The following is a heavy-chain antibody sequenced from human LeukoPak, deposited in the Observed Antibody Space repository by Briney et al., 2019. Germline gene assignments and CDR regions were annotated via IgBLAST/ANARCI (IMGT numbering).Heavy chain of an antibody. CDR3: ARMKSSFSAHFDY. V-gene: IGHV1-69*05. CDR1: GGTFSSYA. D-gene: IGHD1-26*01. Sequence: SVKVSCKASGGTFSSYAISWVRQAPGQGLEWMGRIIPIFGTANYAQKFQGRVTITTDESTSTAYMELSSLRSEDTAVYYCARMKSSFSAHFDYWGQGTLVTVSS. J-gene: IGHJ4*02. CDR2: IIPIFGTA.